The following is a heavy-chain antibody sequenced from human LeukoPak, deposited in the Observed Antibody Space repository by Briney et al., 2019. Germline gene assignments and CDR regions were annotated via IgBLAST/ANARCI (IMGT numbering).Heavy chain of an antibody. CDR2: IYYSGST. CDR1: GGSISSYY. Sequence: PSETLSLTCTVSGGSISSYYWSWIRQPPGKGLEWIGYIYYSGSTNYNRFLKSRVTISVDTSKNQFSLKLNSVTAADTAVYYCARHGYNYGTYYFDYWGQGTLVTVSS. CDR3: ARHGYNYGTYYFDY. D-gene: IGHD5-18*01. J-gene: IGHJ4*02. V-gene: IGHV4-59*01.